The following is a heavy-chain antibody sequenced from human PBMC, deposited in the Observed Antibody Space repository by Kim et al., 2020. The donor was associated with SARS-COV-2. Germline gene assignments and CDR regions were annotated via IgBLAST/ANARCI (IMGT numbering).Heavy chain of an antibody. V-gene: IGHV4-34*01. CDR2: INHSGST. CDR1: GGSFSGYY. Sequence: SETLSLTCAVYGGSFSGYYWSWIRQPPGKGLEWIGEINHSGSTNYNPSLKSRVTISVDTSKNQFSLKLSSVTAADTAVYYCARPGGAVTPYGFSYFDYWGQGTLVTVSS. J-gene: IGHJ4*02. CDR3: ARPGGAVTPYGFSYFDY. D-gene: IGHD4-4*01.